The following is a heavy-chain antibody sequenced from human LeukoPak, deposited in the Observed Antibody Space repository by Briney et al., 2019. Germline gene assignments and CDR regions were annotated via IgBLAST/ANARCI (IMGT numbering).Heavy chain of an antibody. V-gene: IGHV3-21*01. CDR2: ISSSSSYI. J-gene: IGHJ6*03. CDR1: GFTFSSYS. CDR3: ARDPYSGNYGNYYYYYMDV. Sequence: GGSLRLSCAASGFTFSSYSMNWVRQAPGKGLEWVSSISSSSSYIYYADSVKGRFTISRDNAKNSLYLQMNSLGPEDTAVYYCARDPYSGNYGNYYYYYMDVWGKGTTVTVSS. D-gene: IGHD1-26*01.